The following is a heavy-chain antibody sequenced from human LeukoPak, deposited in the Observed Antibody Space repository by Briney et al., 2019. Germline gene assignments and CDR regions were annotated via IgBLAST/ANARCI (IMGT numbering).Heavy chain of an antibody. D-gene: IGHD1-7*01. V-gene: IGHV3-21*01. CDR3: ARSGTNWNYPH. CDR1: GFTFSSYT. J-gene: IGHJ4*02. Sequence: GGSLRLSCAASGFTFSSYTMNWVRQAPGKGLEWVSSISSSSTYINYADSVKGRFTISRDNAKNSLYLQMNSLRAEDTAVYYCARSGTNWNYPHWGQGTLVTVSS. CDR2: ISSSSTYI.